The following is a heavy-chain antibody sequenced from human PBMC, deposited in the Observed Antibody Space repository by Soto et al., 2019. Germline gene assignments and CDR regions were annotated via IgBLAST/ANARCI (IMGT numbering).Heavy chain of an antibody. V-gene: IGHV4-39*07. CDR2: IYYSGST. Sequence: SETLSLTCTVSGGSISSSSYYWGWIRQPPGKGLEWIGSIYYSGSTYYNPSLKSRVTISVDTSKNQFSLKLSSVTAADTAVYYCAREIVRSGSYDYFDYWGQGTLVTVSS. J-gene: IGHJ4*02. CDR1: GGSISSSSYY. D-gene: IGHD1-26*01. CDR3: AREIVRSGSYDYFDY.